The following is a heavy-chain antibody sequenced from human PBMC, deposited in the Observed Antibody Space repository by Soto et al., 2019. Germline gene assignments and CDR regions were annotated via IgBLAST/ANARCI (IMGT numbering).Heavy chain of an antibody. CDR3: ARARGLSYYYYYMDV. D-gene: IGHD3-10*01. CDR2: ISSSSSYI. Sequence: GGSLRLSCAASGFTFSSYSMNWVRQAPGKGLEWVSSISSSSSYIYYADSVKGRFTISRDNAKNSLYLQMNSLRAEDTAVYYCARARGLSYYYYYMDVWGKGTTVTVSS. V-gene: IGHV3-21*01. J-gene: IGHJ6*03. CDR1: GFTFSSYS.